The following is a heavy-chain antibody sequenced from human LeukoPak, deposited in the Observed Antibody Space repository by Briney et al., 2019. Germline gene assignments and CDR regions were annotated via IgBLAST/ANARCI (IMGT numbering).Heavy chain of an antibody. CDR3: ARGYWQQPPLFQH. D-gene: IGHD6-13*01. CDR2: MNPNSGNT. Sequence: ASVKVSCKASGYTFPSYDINWVRQATGQGLEWMGWMNPNSGNTGYAQKFQGRVTMTRNTSISTAYMELSSLRSEDTAVYYCARGYWQQPPLFQHWGQGTLVTVSS. CDR1: GYTFPSYD. V-gene: IGHV1-8*01. J-gene: IGHJ1*01.